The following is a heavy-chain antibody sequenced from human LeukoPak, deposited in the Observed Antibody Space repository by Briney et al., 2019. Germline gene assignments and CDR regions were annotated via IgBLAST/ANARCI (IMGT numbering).Heavy chain of an antibody. V-gene: IGHV4-59*11. CDR1: VASTASHY. J-gene: IGHJ4*02. Sequence: SETLSLTCTVSVASTASHYWTWLRQPPGKELEWIAYMFDTVSTKSNPSLKSRLTLSVDTSRKQLSLRLSSVTAADTAVYYCATIKRGSTYGYFDVWGQGIKVTVSS. CDR3: ATIKRGSTYGYFDV. CDR2: MFDTVST. D-gene: IGHD5-18*01.